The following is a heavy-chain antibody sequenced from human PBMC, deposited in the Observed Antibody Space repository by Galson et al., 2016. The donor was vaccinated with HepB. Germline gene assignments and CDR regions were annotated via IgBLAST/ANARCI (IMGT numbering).Heavy chain of an antibody. CDR1: GDSISSGGYS. CDR2: IYYSGST. V-gene: IGHV4-31*03. Sequence: TLSLTCTVSGDSISSGGYSWSWIRQHPGKGLEWIGYIYYSGSTYYNPSLKSRVTMSVDTSKNQFSLNLSSVTAADTAVYHCARWQGFLSIAGHAPFGKNSKYGMDVWGHGTTVTVSS. D-gene: IGHD6-6*01. J-gene: IGHJ6*02. CDR3: ARWQGFLSIAGHAPFGKNSKYGMDV.